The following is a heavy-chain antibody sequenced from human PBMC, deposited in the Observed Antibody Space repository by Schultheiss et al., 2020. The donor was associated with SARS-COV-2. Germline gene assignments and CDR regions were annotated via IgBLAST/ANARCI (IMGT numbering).Heavy chain of an antibody. Sequence: SETLSLTCTVSGGSISSSRYYWGWIRQPPGKGLEWIGSISYSGSTYYNTSLKSRVTISVDTSKNQLSLKLSSVTAADTAVYYCARLPFVLVTGPIYNWFDAWGQGALVTVSS. D-gene: IGHD2-21*02. CDR1: GGSISSSRYY. J-gene: IGHJ5*02. CDR3: ARLPFVLVTGPIYNWFDA. V-gene: IGHV4-39*01. CDR2: ISYSGST.